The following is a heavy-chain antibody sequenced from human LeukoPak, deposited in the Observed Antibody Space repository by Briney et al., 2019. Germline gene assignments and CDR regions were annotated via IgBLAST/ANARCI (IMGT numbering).Heavy chain of an antibody. J-gene: IGHJ4*02. D-gene: IGHD2-15*01. Sequence: ASVKVSCKASGYTFTGYYMHWVRQAPGQGLERMGWINPNSGGTNYAQKFQGWVTMTRDTSISTAYMELSSLRSEDTAVYYCATAPRGYCSGGSCYFWGQGTLVTVSS. CDR3: ATAPRGYCSGGSCYF. V-gene: IGHV1-2*04. CDR1: GYTFTGYY. CDR2: INPNSGGT.